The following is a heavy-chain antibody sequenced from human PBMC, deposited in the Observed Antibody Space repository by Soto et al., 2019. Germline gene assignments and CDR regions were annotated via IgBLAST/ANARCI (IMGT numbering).Heavy chain of an antibody. CDR3: ALGGTYYDFWGGYAYYYYGMDV. D-gene: IGHD3-3*01. V-gene: IGHV1-69*13. Sequence: SVKVSCKASGGTFSSYAISWVRQAPGQGLEWMGGIIPIFGTANYAQKFQGRVTITADESTSTAYMELSSLRSEDTAVYYCALGGTYYDFWGGYAYYYYGMDVWGQGTTVTVSS. CDR2: IIPIFGTA. J-gene: IGHJ6*02. CDR1: GGTFSSYA.